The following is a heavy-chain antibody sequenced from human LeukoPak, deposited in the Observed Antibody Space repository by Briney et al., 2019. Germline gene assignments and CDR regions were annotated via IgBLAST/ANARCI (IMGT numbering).Heavy chain of an antibody. CDR3: AKDGGSSPYYFDY. J-gene: IGHJ4*02. V-gene: IGHV3-23*01. CDR2: ISGSGGST. CDR1: GFTFSSHA. Sequence: GASLRLSCAASGFTFSSHAMSWVRQAPGKGLEWVSAISGSGGSTYYADSVKGRFTISRDNSKNTLYLQMNSLRAEDTAVYYCAKDGGSSPYYFDYWGQGTLVTVSS. D-gene: IGHD1-26*01.